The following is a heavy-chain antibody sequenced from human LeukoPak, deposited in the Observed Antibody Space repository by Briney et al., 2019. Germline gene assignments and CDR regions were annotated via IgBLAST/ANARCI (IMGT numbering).Heavy chain of an antibody. D-gene: IGHD3-10*02. V-gene: IGHV3-21*01. Sequence: GGSLRLSCAASGFTFNSYSMNWVRQAPGKGLEWVSSISGSNSYIYYADSMEGRFTISRDNAKNSLYLQMNSLRAEDTAVYYCAELGITMIGGVWGKGTTVTISS. J-gene: IGHJ6*04. CDR2: ISGSNSYI. CDR3: AELGITMIGGV. CDR1: GFTFNSYS.